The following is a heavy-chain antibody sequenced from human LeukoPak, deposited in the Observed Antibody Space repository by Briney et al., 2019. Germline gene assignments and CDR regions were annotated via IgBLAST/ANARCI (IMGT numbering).Heavy chain of an antibody. J-gene: IGHJ3*02. V-gene: IGHV3-23*01. D-gene: IGHD3-22*01. CDR1: GFTFDDYA. Sequence: GGSLRLSCAASGFTFDDYAMHWVRQAPGKGLEWVSAISGSGGSTYYADSVKGRFTISRDNSKNTLYLQMNSLRAEDTAVYYCAKDYYYDSSGYYYTSAFDIWGQGTMVTVSS. CDR3: AKDYYYDSSGYYYTSAFDI. CDR2: ISGSGGST.